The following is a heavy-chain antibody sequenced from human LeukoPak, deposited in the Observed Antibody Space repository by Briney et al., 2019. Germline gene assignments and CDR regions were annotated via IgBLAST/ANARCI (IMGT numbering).Heavy chain of an antibody. D-gene: IGHD4-23*01. J-gene: IGHJ4*02. CDR3: ARXXWRHDYGGNSGYYFDY. Sequence: SETLSLTCTVSGGSISSYYWSWIRQPPGKGLEWIGYIYYSGSTNYNPSLKSRVTISVDTSKNQFSLKLSSVTAADTAVYYCARXXWRHDYGGNSGYYFDYWGQGTLVTVSS. CDR1: GGSISSYY. CDR2: IYYSGST. V-gene: IGHV4-59*08.